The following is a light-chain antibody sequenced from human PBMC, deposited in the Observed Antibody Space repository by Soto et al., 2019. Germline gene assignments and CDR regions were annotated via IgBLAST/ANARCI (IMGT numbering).Light chain of an antibody. J-gene: IGKJ5*01. CDR1: QSITSY. V-gene: IGKV1-39*01. Sequence: DIQMTQSPSSLSASVGDRVTITCRAGQSITSYLHWYQQKQGKAPKLLIYGASTLQSGDPSRFSCSGSGTDFTLTISSLQPEDFATYYCQQSDSTAITFGQGTRLEIK. CDR3: QQSDSTAIT. CDR2: GAS.